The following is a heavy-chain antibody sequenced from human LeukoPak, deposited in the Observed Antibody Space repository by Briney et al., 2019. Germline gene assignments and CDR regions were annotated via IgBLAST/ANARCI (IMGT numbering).Heavy chain of an antibody. J-gene: IGHJ4*02. CDR2: INADGRIT. CDR1: GFSFRYFA. V-gene: IGHV3-64*02. D-gene: IGHD1-26*01. Sequence: GGSLRLSCVGSGFSFRYFAIHWVRQAPGKGLEYVSVINADGRITYYADSVKGRFTISRDNSKNTVYLQMGSLRGDDMAVYYCTRDGGSFCDFDYWGQGALVTVSS. CDR3: TRDGGSFCDFDY.